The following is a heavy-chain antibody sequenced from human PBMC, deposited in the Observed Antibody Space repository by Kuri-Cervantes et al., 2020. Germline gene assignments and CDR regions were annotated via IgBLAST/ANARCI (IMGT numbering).Heavy chain of an antibody. CDR3: AKSSRQWLRAFDI. CDR1: GFTFSYYW. D-gene: IGHD6-19*01. J-gene: IGHJ3*02. Sequence: GGSLRLSCEASGFTFSYYWMNWVRQAPGKGLEWVANIKQDGSEKNYVDSVRGRFSISRDNAKNSLFLQMDSLRAEDTAVYYCAKSSRQWLRAFDIWGQGTMVTVSS. CDR2: IKQDGSEK. V-gene: IGHV3-7*01.